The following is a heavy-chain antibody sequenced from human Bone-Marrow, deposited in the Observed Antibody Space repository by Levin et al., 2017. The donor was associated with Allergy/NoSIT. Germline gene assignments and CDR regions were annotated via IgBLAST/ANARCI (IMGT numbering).Heavy chain of an antibody. CDR1: GFTFSSYW. V-gene: IGHV3-74*01. CDR2: INSDGSST. D-gene: IGHD5-18*01. Sequence: GGSLRLSCAASGFTFSSYWMHWVRQAPGKGLVWVSRINSDGSSTSYADSVKGRFTISRDNAKNTLYLQMNSLGAEDTAVYYCARAGQYSNDRYYYYALDVWGQGTTVTVSS. J-gene: IGHJ6*02. CDR3: ARAGQYSNDRYYYYALDV.